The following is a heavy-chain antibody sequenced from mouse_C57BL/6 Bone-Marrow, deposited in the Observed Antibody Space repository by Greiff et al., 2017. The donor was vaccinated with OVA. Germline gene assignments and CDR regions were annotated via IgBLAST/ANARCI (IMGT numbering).Heavy chain of an antibody. D-gene: IGHD3-1*01. CDR3: ARWRGYSMDV. V-gene: IGHV1-72*01. Sequence: QVQLQQPGAELVKPGASVKLSCKASGYTFTSYWMHWVKQRPGRGLEWIGMIDPYSGGTNYNEKFKSKATLTVDKPSSTAYMQLSSLTSEDSAVYYSARWRGYSMDVWGTGTTVTVSS. J-gene: IGHJ1*03. CDR2: IDPYSGGT. CDR1: GYTFTSYW.